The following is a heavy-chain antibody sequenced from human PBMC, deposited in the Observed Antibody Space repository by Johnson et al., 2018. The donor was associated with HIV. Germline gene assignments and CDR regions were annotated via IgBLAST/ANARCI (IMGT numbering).Heavy chain of an antibody. CDR1: GFTVSSYY. CDR3: ARSCRDGYTCNAFDI. Sequence: VQLVESGGGLVQPGGSLRLSCAASGFTVSSYYMSWVRQAPGKGLEWVSIVFSGDNTYYADSVKGRFTISRDNSKNTLYLQMNSLRAEDTAVYYCARSCRDGYTCNAFDIWGQGTMVTVSS. V-gene: IGHV3-66*01. CDR2: VFSGDNT. D-gene: IGHD5-24*01. J-gene: IGHJ3*02.